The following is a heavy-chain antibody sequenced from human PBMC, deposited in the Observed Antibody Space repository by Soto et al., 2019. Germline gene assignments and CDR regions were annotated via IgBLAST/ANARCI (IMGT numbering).Heavy chain of an antibody. Sequence: EVQLVESGGGLVQPGGSLRLSCAGSGFIFSNYWMHWVRQAPGKGREWVSRIDHDGPTDYAASVRGRFTISRDNAENTLYLQMNSLRPEDTAVYYCVRDSHGDYWGQGTLVTVSS. V-gene: IGHV3-74*01. CDR3: VRDSHGDY. J-gene: IGHJ4*02. CDR2: IDHDGPT. CDR1: GFIFSNYW.